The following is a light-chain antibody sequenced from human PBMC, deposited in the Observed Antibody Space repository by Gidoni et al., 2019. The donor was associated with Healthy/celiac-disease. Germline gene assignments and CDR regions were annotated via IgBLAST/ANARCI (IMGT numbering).Light chain of an antibody. V-gene: IGKV2-28*01. J-gene: IGKJ2*01. CDR3: MQALSGYT. Sequence: DIVMTQSPLSLPVTPGEPASISCRSSQSLLHSNGYNYLDWYLQKPGQSPQLLIYLGSNRASGVPDRVSGSGSGTDFTLKISRVEAEDVGVYYCMQALSGYTFGQGTKLEIK. CDR2: LGS. CDR1: QSLLHSNGYNY.